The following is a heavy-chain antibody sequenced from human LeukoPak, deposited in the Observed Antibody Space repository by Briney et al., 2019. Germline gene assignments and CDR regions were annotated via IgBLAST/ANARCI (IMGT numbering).Heavy chain of an antibody. CDR3: AKTQWKVGATDYFDY. CDR1: GFAFNNYA. D-gene: IGHD1-26*01. CDR2: INDNGGQR. Sequence: GGSLRLSCAASGFAFNNYAMTWVRQAPGRGLEWVSNINDNGGQRHYADSVKGRFTISRDNSKNTLFLQMDSLRAEDTAVYYCAKTQWKVGATDYFDYWGPGILVSASS. J-gene: IGHJ4*02. V-gene: IGHV3-23*01.